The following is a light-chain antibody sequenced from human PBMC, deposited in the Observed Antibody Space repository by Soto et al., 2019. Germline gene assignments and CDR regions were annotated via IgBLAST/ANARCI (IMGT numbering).Light chain of an antibody. V-gene: IGKV3-20*01. CDR1: QSVTNNY. CDR3: QQCAHSPRT. CDR2: DAS. Sequence: EIVLTQSPGTLSLSPGERGTLSCRASQSVTNNYLTWYQQRPGQAPRLLIYDASNRATGVPDRFSGSGSGTEFNLTISRLEPEDFAVYYCQQCAHSPRTFGQGTRPEIK. J-gene: IGKJ2*01.